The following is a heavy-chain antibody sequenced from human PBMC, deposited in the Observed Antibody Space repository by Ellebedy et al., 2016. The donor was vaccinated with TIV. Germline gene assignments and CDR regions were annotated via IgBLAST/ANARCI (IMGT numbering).Heavy chain of an antibody. Sequence: GESLKISCTASGSTFTNYWIGWVRQMPGKGLECMGIIYGADSDTRYSPSFQGQVTISTDKSISTAYLQWSSLKASDTAMYYCVRRGGIGGDYWGQGTLVTVSS. J-gene: IGHJ4*02. CDR3: VRRGGIGGDY. D-gene: IGHD3-3*02. CDR2: IYGADSDT. V-gene: IGHV5-51*01. CDR1: GSTFTNYW.